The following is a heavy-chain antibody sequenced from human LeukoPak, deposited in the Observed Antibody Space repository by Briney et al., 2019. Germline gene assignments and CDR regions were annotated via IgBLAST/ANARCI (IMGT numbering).Heavy chain of an antibody. CDR3: TRGGGYSQSGSY. D-gene: IGHD5-18*01. J-gene: IGHJ4*02. V-gene: IGHV3-49*04. Sequence: GGSLRLSCVASGFTVSNKYMSWVRQAPGKGLEWVGFIRSKAYGGTTEYAASVKGRFTISRDDSKSIAYLQMNSLKTEDTAVYYCTRGGGYSQSGSYWGQGTLVTVSS. CDR1: GFTVSNKY. CDR2: IRSKAYGGTT.